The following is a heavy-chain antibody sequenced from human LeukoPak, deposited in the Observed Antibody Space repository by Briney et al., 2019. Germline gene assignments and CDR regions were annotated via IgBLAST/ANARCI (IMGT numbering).Heavy chain of an antibody. CDR3: AKCILTGYYKGYMDV. Sequence: TGGSLRLSCVASGFTLRSYVMNWVRQTPGKGLEWVSSISGSGDSTFYADSVKGRFSISRDNSKNTLYLQMNSLRAEDTAVYYCAKCILTGYYKGYMDVWGKGTTVTISS. CDR2: ISGSGDST. CDR1: GFTLRSYV. D-gene: IGHD3-9*01. J-gene: IGHJ6*03. V-gene: IGHV3-23*01.